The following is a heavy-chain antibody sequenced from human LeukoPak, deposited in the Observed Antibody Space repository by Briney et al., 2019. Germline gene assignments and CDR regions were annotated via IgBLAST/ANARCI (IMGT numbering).Heavy chain of an antibody. CDR1: GLSISNSW. Sequence: GGSLRLSCAASGLSISNSWMSWFRLAPGKGPEWVANIKQDGSEKYHVDSVKGRFTVSRDNANNLLYLQMNSLRAEDTAVYYCARSRYYDSSGYGTWGQGTLVTVSS. D-gene: IGHD3-22*01. J-gene: IGHJ5*02. CDR3: ARSRYYDSSGYGT. CDR2: IKQDGSEK. V-gene: IGHV3-7*03.